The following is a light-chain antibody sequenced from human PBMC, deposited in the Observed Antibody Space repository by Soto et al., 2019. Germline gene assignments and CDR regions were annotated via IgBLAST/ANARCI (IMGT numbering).Light chain of an antibody. CDR1: QSISSW. J-gene: IGKJ2*01. CDR3: QQYNSYRYT. Sequence: DIQMTQSPPTLSASVGDRVTITCRASQSISSWLAWYQQKPGKAPKLLIYKASSLESGLPSRFSGSGSGTEFTLTISSLQPDDFATYYCQQYNSYRYTFGQGTKLEIK. CDR2: KAS. V-gene: IGKV1-5*03.